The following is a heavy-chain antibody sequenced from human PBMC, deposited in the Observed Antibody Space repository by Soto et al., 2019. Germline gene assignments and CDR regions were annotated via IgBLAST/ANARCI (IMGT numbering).Heavy chain of an antibody. D-gene: IGHD2-15*01. J-gene: IGHJ3*02. CDR3: ARHTGQLLRPWVNAFDI. V-gene: IGHV4-59*08. CDR1: GGSISSYY. Sequence: QVQLQESGPGLVKPSETLSLTCTVSGGSISSYYWSWIRQPPGKGLAWIGYIYYSGSTNYNPSLRSRVTISVDTSKNQFSLKLSSVTAADTAVYYCARHTGQLLRPWVNAFDIWGQGTMVTVSS. CDR2: IYYSGST.